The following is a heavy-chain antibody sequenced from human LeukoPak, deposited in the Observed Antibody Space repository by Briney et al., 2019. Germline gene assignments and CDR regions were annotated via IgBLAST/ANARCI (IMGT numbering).Heavy chain of an antibody. CDR3: ARDRVTGTTRAFDI. V-gene: IGHV4-31*03. CDR1: GGSISSGGSY. D-gene: IGHD1-7*01. Sequence: SQTLSLTCTVSGGSISSGGSYWSWIRQHPGKGLEWIGYIYYSGSTYYNPSLKSRVTISVDTSKNQFSLKLSSTTAADTAVYYCARDRVTGTTRAFDIWGQGTMVTVSS. CDR2: IYYSGST. J-gene: IGHJ3*02.